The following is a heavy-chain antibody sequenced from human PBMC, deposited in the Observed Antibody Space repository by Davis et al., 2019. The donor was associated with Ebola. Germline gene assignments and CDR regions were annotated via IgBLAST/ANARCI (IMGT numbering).Heavy chain of an antibody. CDR3: ARGSNVPDH. J-gene: IGHJ4*02. V-gene: IGHV1-46*01. Sequence: ASVKVSCKASGYTFITYYIHWVRQAPGQGLEWMGIINPGGGSTTYAQKFQGRVTMTRDTSTSTVYMELSSLRSEDTAVYYCARGSNVPDHWGQGTRVTVSS. CDR2: INPGGGST. CDR1: GYTFITYY.